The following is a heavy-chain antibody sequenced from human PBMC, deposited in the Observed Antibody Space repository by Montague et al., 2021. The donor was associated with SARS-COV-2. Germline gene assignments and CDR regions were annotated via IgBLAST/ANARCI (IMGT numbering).Heavy chain of an antibody. D-gene: IGHD5-12*01. CDR1: GFIVGDYA. CDR2: IRWDRGDR. CDR3: GKASASNARWMQSPIDY. Sequence: SLRLSCAASGFIVGDYAMHWVRQRPGKGLEWVSSIRWDRGDRSYAASVKGRFSISRDDAKNSLYLQMDSLRLEDTALYYCGKASASNARWMQSPIDYWGQGTPVIVSS. V-gene: IGHV3-9*01. J-gene: IGHJ4*02.